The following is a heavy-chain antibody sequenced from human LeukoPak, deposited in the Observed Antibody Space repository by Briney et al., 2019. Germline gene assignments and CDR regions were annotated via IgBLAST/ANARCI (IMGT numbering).Heavy chain of an antibody. CDR2: ISSSSTI. V-gene: IGHV3-48*02. D-gene: IGHD2-15*01. CDR3: ARDVSGGSCYLGCWFDP. Sequence: GGSLRLSCAASGFTFSRYSMNWVRQAPGKGLEWVSYISSSSTISYADSVKGRFTISRDNAKNSLYLQMNSLRDEDTAVYYCARDVSGGSCYLGCWFDPWGQGTLVTVSS. J-gene: IGHJ5*02. CDR1: GFTFSRYS.